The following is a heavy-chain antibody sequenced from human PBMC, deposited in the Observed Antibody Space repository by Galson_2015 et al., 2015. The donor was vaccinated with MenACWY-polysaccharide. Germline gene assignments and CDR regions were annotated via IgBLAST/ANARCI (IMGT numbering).Heavy chain of an antibody. Sequence: QSGAEVKKPGESLKISCTGSGYYFPSYWIAWVRQTPGKGLEWMGIIYPGDSDTTYSPSFQGQVTISADKSISTAYLQWSSLKASDTAIYYCARPYYYGSGSPQGYRGQGTLVTVSS. J-gene: IGHJ4*02. CDR1: GYYFPSYW. D-gene: IGHD3-10*01. CDR2: IYPGDSDT. CDR3: ARPYYYGSGSPQGY. V-gene: IGHV5-51*03.